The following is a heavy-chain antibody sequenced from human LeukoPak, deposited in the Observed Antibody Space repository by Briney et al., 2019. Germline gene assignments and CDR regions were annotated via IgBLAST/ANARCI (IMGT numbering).Heavy chain of an antibody. CDR2: IKQDGSEK. J-gene: IGHJ6*04. V-gene: IGHV3-7*01. Sequence: GGSLRLSCAVSGFTFSSWWMTWVRQAPGKGLEWVANIKQDGSEKNYVDSVKGRFTISRDNAKNSLDLQMNRLRAEDTAVYYCAIGHIGMDVWCKGTTVTVSS. CDR1: GFTFSSWW. CDR3: AIGHIGMDV. D-gene: IGHD5-12*01.